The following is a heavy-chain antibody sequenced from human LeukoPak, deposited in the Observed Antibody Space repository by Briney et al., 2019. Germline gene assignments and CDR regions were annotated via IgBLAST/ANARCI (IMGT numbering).Heavy chain of an antibody. CDR3: AGGNFYDSRGYPYHFYC. CDR1: GVSLSGYN. J-gene: IGHJ4*02. Sequence: KTPETLCLTCAVSGVSLSGYNWSWVRDPPGKGLEWVGEITDRGGTTYNQSLKIRVTISIVTSKNQFSLKMPSVAAADAAVYYCAGGNFYDSRGYPYHFYCWGQVTLVSVSS. V-gene: IGHV4-34*01. CDR2: ITDRGGT. D-gene: IGHD3-22*01.